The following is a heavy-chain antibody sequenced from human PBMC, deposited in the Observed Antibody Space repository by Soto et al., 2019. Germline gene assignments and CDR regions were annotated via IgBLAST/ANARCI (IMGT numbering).Heavy chain of an antibody. CDR2: IYDGGST. D-gene: IGHD3-10*01. V-gene: IGHV4-59*01. CDR1: GGSISSYY. J-gene: IGHJ6*02. Sequence: SETLSLTCTVSGGSISSYYWSWIRQSPGKGLEWIGYIYDGGSTNYNPSLQSRVTISVETPKNQLSLKLSSVTAADTAVYYCARARITMVREVIKYNMDVWGQGTTVTVSS. CDR3: ARARITMVREVIKYNMDV.